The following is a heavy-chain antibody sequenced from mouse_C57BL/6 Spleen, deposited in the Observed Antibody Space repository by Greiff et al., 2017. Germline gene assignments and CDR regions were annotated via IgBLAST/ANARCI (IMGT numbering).Heavy chain of an antibody. J-gene: IGHJ2*01. CDR2: IYPGDGDT. V-gene: IGHV1-82*01. CDR3: AREFDY. CDR1: GYAFSSSW. Sequence: QVQLQQSGPELVKPGASVKISCKASGYAFSSSWMNWVKQRPGKGLEWIGRIYPGDGDTNYNGKFKGKATLTADKSSSTAYMQLSSLTAEDSAVYFCAREFDYWGQGTTLTVSS.